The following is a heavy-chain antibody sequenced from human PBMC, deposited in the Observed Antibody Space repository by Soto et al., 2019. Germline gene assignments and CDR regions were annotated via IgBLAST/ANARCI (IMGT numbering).Heavy chain of an antibody. V-gene: IGHV3-13*04. D-gene: IGHD4-17*01. CDR2: IGTAGDT. CDR1: GFTFSSYD. CDR3: ARGLTTVLNGSYYYYYGMDV. J-gene: IGHJ6*02. Sequence: EVQLVESGGGLVQPGGSLRLSCAASGFTFSSYDMHWVRQATGKGLEWVSAIGTAGDTYYPGSVKGRFTISRENAKNSXYLXMNSLRAGDTAVYYCARGLTTVLNGSYYYYYGMDVWGQGTTVTVSS.